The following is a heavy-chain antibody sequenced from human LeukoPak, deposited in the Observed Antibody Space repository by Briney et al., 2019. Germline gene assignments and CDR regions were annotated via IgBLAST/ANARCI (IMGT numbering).Heavy chain of an antibody. V-gene: IGHV4-34*01. J-gene: IGHJ6*03. CDR3: ARANYYYYMDV. CDR2: INHSGST. Sequence: SETLSLTCAVYGGSFSGYYSSWIRQPPGKGLEWIGEINHSGSTNYNPSLKSRVTISVDTSKNQFSLKLSSVTAADTAVYYCARANYYYYMDVWGKGTTVTVSS. D-gene: IGHD5-12*01. CDR1: GGSFSGYY.